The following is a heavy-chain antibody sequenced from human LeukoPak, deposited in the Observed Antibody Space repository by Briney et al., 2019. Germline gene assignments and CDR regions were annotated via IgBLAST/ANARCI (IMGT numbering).Heavy chain of an antibody. CDR2: IYYSGST. CDR1: GGSISSYY. CDR3: ARRGSSGWYETVHDAFDI. J-gene: IGHJ3*02. V-gene: IGHV4-59*08. Sequence: PSETLSLTCTVSGGSISSYYWSWIRQPPGKGLEWIGYIYYSGSTNYNPSLKSRVTISVDTSKNQFSLKLSSVTAADTAVYYCARRGSSGWYETVHDAFDIWGQGTMVTVSS. D-gene: IGHD6-19*01.